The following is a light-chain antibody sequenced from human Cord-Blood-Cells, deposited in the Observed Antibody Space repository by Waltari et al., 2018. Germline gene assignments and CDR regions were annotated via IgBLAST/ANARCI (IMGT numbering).Light chain of an antibody. J-gene: IGLJ3*02. CDR2: DVS. Sequence: QSALTQPASVSGSPGQSITTSCTGTSSDAGGYHYVSWYQQHPGQAPKLMIYDVSKRPSGVSNRFSGSKSGNTASLTISGLQAEDEADYYCSSYTSSSTWVFGGGTKLTVL. CDR3: SSYTSSSTWV. V-gene: IGLV2-14*01. CDR1: SSDAGGYHY.